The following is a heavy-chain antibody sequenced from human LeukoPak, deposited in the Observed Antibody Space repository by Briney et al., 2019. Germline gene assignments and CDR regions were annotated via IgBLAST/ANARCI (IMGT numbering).Heavy chain of an antibody. CDR2: ISVYNGNT. CDR3: ARVDIVVVTAIRTLDY. V-gene: IGHV1-18*01. Sequence: GASVKVSCKASGYTFTSYGISWVRQAPGQALEWMGWISVYNGNTNYAQKLQGRVTMTTDTSTSTAYMELRSLRSDDTAVYYCARVDIVVVTAIRTLDYWGQGTLVTVSS. J-gene: IGHJ4*02. D-gene: IGHD2-21*02. CDR1: GYTFTSYG.